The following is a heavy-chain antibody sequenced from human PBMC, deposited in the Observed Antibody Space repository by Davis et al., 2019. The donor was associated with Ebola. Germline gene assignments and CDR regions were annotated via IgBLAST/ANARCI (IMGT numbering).Heavy chain of an antibody. CDR3: ARVAEGYDESSGYYVVDYAFDI. Sequence: MPSETLSLTCTVSGGSIRSYYWSWIRQPPGKGLEWIGYIYYSGSTNYNPSLKSPVTISVDTSKTQFSRKLSSVTAADTAVYYCARVAEGYDESSGYYVVDYAFDIWGQGTMVTVSS. V-gene: IGHV4-59*01. CDR2: IYYSGST. J-gene: IGHJ3*02. D-gene: IGHD3-22*01. CDR1: GGSIRSYY.